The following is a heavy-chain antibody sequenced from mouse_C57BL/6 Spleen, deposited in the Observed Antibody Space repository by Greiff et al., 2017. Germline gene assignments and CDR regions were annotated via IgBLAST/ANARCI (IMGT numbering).Heavy chain of an antibody. J-gene: IGHJ3*01. CDR3: AREVYGYDWFAY. V-gene: IGHV1-52*01. CDR1: GYTFTSYW. CDR2: IDPSDSET. Sequence: QVQLKQPGAELVMPGASVKLSCKASGYTFTSYWMHWVKQRPIQGLEWIGNIDPSDSETHYNQKFKDKATLTVDKSSSTAYMQLSSLTSEDSAVYYCAREVYGYDWFAYWGQGTLVTVSA. D-gene: IGHD2-2*01.